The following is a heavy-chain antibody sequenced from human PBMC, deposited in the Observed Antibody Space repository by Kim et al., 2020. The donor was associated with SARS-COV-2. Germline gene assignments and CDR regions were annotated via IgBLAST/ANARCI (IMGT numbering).Heavy chain of an antibody. V-gene: IGHV4-34*12. Sequence: SETLSLTCAVSGASFSGYYWSWIRQPPGKGLEWIGEIIHSGSTYYNPSLKSRVTISVDTSKNQFSLKLSSVTAADTAVYYCARLTLYSSGWCVDYWGQGTLFTLSS. D-gene: IGHD6-19*01. CDR2: IIHSGST. J-gene: IGHJ4*02. CDR3: ARLTLYSSGWCVDY. CDR1: GASFSGYY.